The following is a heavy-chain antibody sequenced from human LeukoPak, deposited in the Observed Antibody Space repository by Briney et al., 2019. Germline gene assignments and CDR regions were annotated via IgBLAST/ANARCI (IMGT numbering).Heavy chain of an antibody. CDR3: AKWSGDYPSYYLDY. D-gene: IGHD4-17*01. CDR1: GFTFSSFG. CDR2: IRSDGSSK. J-gene: IGHJ4*02. V-gene: IGHV3-30*02. Sequence: GGSLRLSCAASGFTFSSFGLHWVRQAPGKGLEWVALIRSDGSSKNHADSVKGRFTISRDTSKNTVHLQMNNLRAEDTAVYYCAKWSGDYPSYYLDYWGQGTLVTVSS.